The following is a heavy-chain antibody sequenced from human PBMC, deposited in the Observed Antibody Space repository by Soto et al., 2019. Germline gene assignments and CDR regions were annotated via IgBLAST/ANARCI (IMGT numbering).Heavy chain of an antibody. CDR2: ISAYNGNT. V-gene: IGHV1-18*01. Sequence: GASVKVSCKASGYTFTSYGISWVRQAPGQGLEWMGWISAYNGNTNYAQKLQGRVTMTTDTSTSTAYMELRSLRSDDTAVYYCARDRNTPYYDFWSGYYTPYYYYGMDVWGQGTTVTVAS. CDR1: GYTFTSYG. CDR3: ARDRNTPYYDFWSGYYTPYYYYGMDV. D-gene: IGHD3-3*01. J-gene: IGHJ6*02.